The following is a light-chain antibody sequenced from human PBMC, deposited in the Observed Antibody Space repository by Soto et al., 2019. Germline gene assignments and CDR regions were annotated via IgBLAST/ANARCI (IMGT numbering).Light chain of an antibody. Sequence: DIQMTQSPSSVSASAGDRVTITCRASQGISNWLAWYQQKPGKAPKLLIYAASSLRSGVPSRFSGSGSGTDFTLIISSLQPEDFATYYCQQANSFPPTFGGGTKVEIK. CDR2: AAS. CDR1: QGISNW. CDR3: QQANSFPPT. V-gene: IGKV1-12*01. J-gene: IGKJ4*01.